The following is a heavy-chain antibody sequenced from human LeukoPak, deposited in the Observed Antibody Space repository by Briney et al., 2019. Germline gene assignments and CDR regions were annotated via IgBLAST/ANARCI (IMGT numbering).Heavy chain of an antibody. V-gene: IGHV3-21*01. CDR1: GFTVSSNY. J-gene: IGHJ4*02. D-gene: IGHD1-26*01. CDR2: ISSSSSYI. Sequence: GGSLRLSCAASGFTVSSNYMNWVRQAPGKGLEWVSSISSSSSYIYYADSVKGRFTISRDNAKNSLYLQMNSLRAEDTAVYYCARPARPNIGGSYYGWGQGTLVTVSS. CDR3: ARPARPNIGGSYYG.